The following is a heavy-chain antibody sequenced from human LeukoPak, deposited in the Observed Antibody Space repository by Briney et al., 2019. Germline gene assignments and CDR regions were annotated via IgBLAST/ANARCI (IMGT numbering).Heavy chain of an antibody. V-gene: IGHV3-66*01. CDR1: GFTVSSNY. Sequence: PGGSLRLSCAASGFTVSSNYMSWVRQAPGKGLEWVSVIYSGGSAYYADSVKGRFTISRDNSKNTLYLQMNSLRAEDTAVYYCARGGYYYDSSGYYYVPFFDYWGQGTLVTVSS. D-gene: IGHD3-22*01. CDR3: ARGGYYYDSSGYYYVPFFDY. CDR2: IYSGGSA. J-gene: IGHJ4*02.